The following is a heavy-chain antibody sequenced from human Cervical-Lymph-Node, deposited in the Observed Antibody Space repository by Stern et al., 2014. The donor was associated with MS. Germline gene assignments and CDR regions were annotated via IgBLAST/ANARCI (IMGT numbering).Heavy chain of an antibody. CDR3: VRDQAGVAVY. Sequence: QVQLVQSGAEVKKPGSSMKVSCKASTDTFSNIDISWVRQAPGQGLEWLVGIIPFCGTANYARKVQDRLRITADVSTSTVTMELSSLRSEDTAVYYCVRDQAGVAVYWGQGSLVTVSS. V-gene: IGHV1-69*01. J-gene: IGHJ4*02. CDR2: IIPFCGTA. CDR1: TDTFSNID. D-gene: IGHD6-19*01.